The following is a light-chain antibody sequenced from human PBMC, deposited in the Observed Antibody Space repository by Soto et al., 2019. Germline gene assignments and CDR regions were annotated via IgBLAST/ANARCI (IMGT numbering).Light chain of an antibody. CDR2: KVD. J-gene: IGLJ3*02. Sequence: QSALTQPASVSGSPGQSITIPCSGRSSDLGGLNYVSWYQQHPGKVPKLIIYKVDNRPSGISDRFSASQSGNTASLTISGLQAEDEAHYYCSSYTTVPSPQWVFAGGTKLAVL. V-gene: IGLV2-14*01. CDR1: SSDLGGLNY. CDR3: SSYTTVPSPQWV.